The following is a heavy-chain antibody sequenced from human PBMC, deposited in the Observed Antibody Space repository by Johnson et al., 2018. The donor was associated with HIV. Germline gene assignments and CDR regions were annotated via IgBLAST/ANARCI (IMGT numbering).Heavy chain of an antibody. CDR2: ISYDGSNK. V-gene: IGHV3-30-3*01. D-gene: IGHD6-6*01. CDR1: GFTFSSYA. Sequence: QVQLVESGGGVVQPGRSLRLSCAASGFTFSSYAMHWVHQAPGKGLEWVAVISYDGSNKYYADSVKGRFTISRDNFKNTLYLQMNSLRDEDTAVYCCARPYILLQLVSAFDIWVQGTMVTVSS. CDR3: ARPYILLQLVSAFDI. J-gene: IGHJ3*02.